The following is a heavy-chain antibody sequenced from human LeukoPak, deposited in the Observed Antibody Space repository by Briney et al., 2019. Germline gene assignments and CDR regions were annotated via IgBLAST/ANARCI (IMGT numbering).Heavy chain of an antibody. CDR3: ARVNDYDFYFDY. D-gene: IGHD3-3*01. J-gene: IGHJ4*02. V-gene: IGHV4-61*02. Sequence: PSETLSLTCTVSGGSISSGSYYWNWIRQPSGKGLEWIGRIYTSGSTNYNPSLKSRVTISVDTSKNQFSLKLSSVTAADTAVYYCARVNDYDFYFDYWGQGTLVTVSS. CDR2: IYTSGST. CDR1: GGSISSGSYY.